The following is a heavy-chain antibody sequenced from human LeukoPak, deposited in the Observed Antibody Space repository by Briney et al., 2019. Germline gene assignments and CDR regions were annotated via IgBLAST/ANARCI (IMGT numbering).Heavy chain of an antibody. D-gene: IGHD1-7*01. CDR1: GFTFSIYS. J-gene: IGHJ4*02. Sequence: GGSLRLSCAASGFTFSIYSMDWVRQAPGRGLEWLSYIGSSGTTTYYADSVKGRFTISRDNAKNLLFLRMNSLRAEDTAVYYCARMNYVSTGWGAPFDNWGQGTLVTVSS. V-gene: IGHV3-48*04. CDR3: ARMNYVSTGWGAPFDN. CDR2: IGSSGTTT.